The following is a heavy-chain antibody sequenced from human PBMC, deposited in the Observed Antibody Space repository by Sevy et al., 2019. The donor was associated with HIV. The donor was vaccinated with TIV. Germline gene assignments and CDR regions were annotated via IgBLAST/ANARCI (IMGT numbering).Heavy chain of an antibody. D-gene: IGHD5-12*01. J-gene: IGHJ4*02. CDR1: GFTFWSSA. Sequence: GGSLRLSCAASGFTFWSSAMHWVRQAPGKGLEWLSVISNDVTKQYYADSVRGRFTITRDNSKNTLYLQMNSLRAEDTAMYYCARDGGIGYTDFDYWGQGTLVTVSS. CDR3: ARDGGIGYTDFDY. V-gene: IGHV3-30*04. CDR2: ISNDVTKQ.